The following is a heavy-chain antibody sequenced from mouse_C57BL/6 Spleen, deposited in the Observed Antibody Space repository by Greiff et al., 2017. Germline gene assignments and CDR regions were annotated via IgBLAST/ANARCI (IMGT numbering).Heavy chain of an antibody. CDR3: ARHRDYYGSSYVGYFGV. V-gene: IGHV5-6*01. J-gene: IGHJ1*01. CDR2: ISSGGSYT. Sequence: EVKLMESGGDLVKPGGSLKLSCAASGFTFSSYGMSWVRQTPDKRLEWVATISSGGSYTYYPDSVKGRFTISRDNAKNTLYLQMSSLKSEDTAMYYCARHRDYYGSSYVGYFGVWGSGTPGTVSS. D-gene: IGHD1-1*01. CDR1: GFTFSSYG.